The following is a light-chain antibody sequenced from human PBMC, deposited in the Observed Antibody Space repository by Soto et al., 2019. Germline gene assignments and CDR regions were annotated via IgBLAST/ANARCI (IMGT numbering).Light chain of an antibody. CDR3: SAYTRRSTLV. V-gene: IGLV2-14*01. Sequence: QSALTQPASVSGSPGQSITISCTGTSSDLGGYNYVSWYQQHPGKAPKLMIFDVSNRPSGVSNRCSGSKSGNTASLTISGLQTEYEADYYCSAYTRRSTLVFGTGTKLTVL. J-gene: IGLJ1*01. CDR2: DVS. CDR1: SSDLGGYNY.